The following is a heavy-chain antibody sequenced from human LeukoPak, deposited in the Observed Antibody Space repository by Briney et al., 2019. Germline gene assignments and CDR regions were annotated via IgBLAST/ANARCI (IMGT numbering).Heavy chain of an antibody. CDR1: SDSISSSNYY. CDR3: ARDTLWFGYHDY. J-gene: IGHJ4*02. V-gene: IGHV4-61*02. CDR2: IYTSGST. D-gene: IGHD3-10*01. Sequence: PSETLSLTCTVSSDSISSSNYYWGWIRQPAGTGLEWIGRIYTSGSTNYNPSLKSRVTIPVDTSKNQFSLKLSSVTAADTAVYYCARDTLWFGYHDYWGQGTLVTVSS.